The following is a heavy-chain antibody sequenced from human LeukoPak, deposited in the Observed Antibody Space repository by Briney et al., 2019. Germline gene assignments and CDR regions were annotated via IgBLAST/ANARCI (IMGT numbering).Heavy chain of an antibody. CDR3: ARPNYDLLTGYYPLLDV. CDR1: GYTFTGYY. J-gene: IGHJ6*02. CDR2: MNPNSGYT. Sequence: ASVKVSCKASGYTFTGYYMHWVRQATGQGLEWMGWMNPNSGYTGYAQKFQGRVTMTRNTSISTAYMELSSLRSGDTAVYYCARPNYDLLTGYYPLLDVWGQGTTVTVSS. D-gene: IGHD3-9*01. V-gene: IGHV1-8*02.